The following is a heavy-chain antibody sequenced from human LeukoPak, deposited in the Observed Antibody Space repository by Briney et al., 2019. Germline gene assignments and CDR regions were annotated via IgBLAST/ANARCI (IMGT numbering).Heavy chain of an antibody. CDR1: GFTLSHFG. CDR3: ARDADTTAFYWYFDL. V-gene: IGHV3-33*01. CDR2: MWSDGTKT. Sequence: GGSLRLSCTASGFTLSHFGMHWVRQAPGKGLELVALMWSDGTKTSYADSVKGRFTISRDISRNTLYLQMNSLGAEDTALYYCARDADTTAFYWYFDLWGRGTLVTVSS. D-gene: IGHD2/OR15-2a*01. J-gene: IGHJ2*01.